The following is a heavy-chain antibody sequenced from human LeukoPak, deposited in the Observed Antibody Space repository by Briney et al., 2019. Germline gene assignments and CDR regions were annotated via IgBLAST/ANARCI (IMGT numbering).Heavy chain of an antibody. CDR2: LYTSGST. D-gene: IGHD3-10*01. V-gene: IGHV4-4*07. CDR3: ARIRGNWFFDL. CDR1: GGSISSYY. J-gene: IGHJ2*01. Sequence: PSETLSLTCTVSGGSISSYYWSWIRQPAGKGLEWIGRLYTSGSTNYNPSLKSRVTMSLDTSKNQFSLKLTSVTAADTAVYYCARIRGNWFFDLWGRGTLVTVSS.